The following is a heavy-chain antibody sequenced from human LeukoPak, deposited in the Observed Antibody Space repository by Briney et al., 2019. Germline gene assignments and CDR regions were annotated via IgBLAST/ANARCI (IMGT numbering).Heavy chain of an antibody. CDR3: ARGAWTVATPYSSWPKLDY. Sequence: SQTLSLTCAISGDSVSSNSAAWNWNRQSPSRGLEWRGRTYYRSKLYHDYAVSVKSPITINPDTSKNQFSLQLNSVTPEDTAVYYCARGAWTVATPYSSWPKLDYWGQGTLVTVSS. CDR2: TYYRSKLYH. V-gene: IGHV6-1*01. D-gene: IGHD6-13*01. CDR1: GDSVSSNSAA. J-gene: IGHJ4*02.